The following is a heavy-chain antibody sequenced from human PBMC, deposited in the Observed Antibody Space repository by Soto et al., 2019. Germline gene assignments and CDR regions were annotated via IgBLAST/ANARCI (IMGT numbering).Heavy chain of an antibody. D-gene: IGHD6-19*01. V-gene: IGHV3-30-3*01. CDR2: ISYDGNYE. CDR3: ARASVAATWGYYFDY. CDR1: GFTFSTYT. Sequence: QVQLVESGGGVVQPGRSLRLSCAASGFTFSTYTLHWVRQAPGKGLEWVAVISYDGNYEYYADSVKGRFTISRDNSKNTLFLQMNSLRADDTAVYYCARASVAATWGYYFDYWGQGARVTVSS. J-gene: IGHJ4*02.